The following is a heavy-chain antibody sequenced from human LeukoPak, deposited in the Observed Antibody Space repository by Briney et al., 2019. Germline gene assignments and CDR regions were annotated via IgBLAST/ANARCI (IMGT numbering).Heavy chain of an antibody. V-gene: IGHV7-4-1*02. J-gene: IGHJ4*02. CDR2: IITNTGNP. CDR1: GYTFTTYA. D-gene: IGHD6-13*01. Sequence: ASVKVSFKASGYTFTTYAMNWVRQAPGQGLEWMGWIITNTGNPTYAQGFTGRFVFSLDTSVSTAYLQISSLKAEDTAVYYCARDLAAGFDYWGQGTLVTVSS. CDR3: ARDLAAGFDY.